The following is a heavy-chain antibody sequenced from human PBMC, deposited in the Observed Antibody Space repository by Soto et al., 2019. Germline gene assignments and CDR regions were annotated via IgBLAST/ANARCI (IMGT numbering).Heavy chain of an antibody. CDR3: ARGYGFGELSNFDY. V-gene: IGHV1-69*13. J-gene: IGHJ4*02. CDR1: GGTFSSYA. D-gene: IGHD3-10*01. Sequence: ASVKVSCKASGGTFSSYAISWLRQAPGQGLEWMGGIIPIFGTANYAQKFQGRVTITADESTSTAYMELSSLRSEDTAVYYCARGYGFGELSNFDYWGQGTLVTVSS. CDR2: IIPIFGTA.